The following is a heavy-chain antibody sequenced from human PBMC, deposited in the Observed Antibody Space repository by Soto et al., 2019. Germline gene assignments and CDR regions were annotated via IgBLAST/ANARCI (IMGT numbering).Heavy chain of an antibody. Sequence: SETLSLTCTVSGGSISSSSYYWGWIRQPPGKGLEWIGSIYYSGSTYYNPSLKSRVTISVDTSKNQFSLKLSSVTAADTAVYYCARQEKNLWYYYYGMDVWGQGTTVTVSS. J-gene: IGHJ6*02. CDR2: IYYSGST. V-gene: IGHV4-39*01. CDR3: ARQEKNLWYYYYGMDV. CDR1: GGSISSSSYY.